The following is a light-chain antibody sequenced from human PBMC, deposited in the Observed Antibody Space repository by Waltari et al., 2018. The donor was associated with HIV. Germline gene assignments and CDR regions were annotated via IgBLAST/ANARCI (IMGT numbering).Light chain of an antibody. J-gene: IGLJ3*02. V-gene: IGLV1-47*01. CDR3: ATWDYSLSGWV. CDR1: RSNIGSNH. Sequence: QSVLTQPPSASGTPGQRVTISCSGSRSNIGSNHVYWYQQIPGTAPKPLIYRNNQRPSGFPDRFSGSRSVTSASLAISGLRSEDEADYYCATWDYSLSGWVFGGGTKLTVL. CDR2: RNN.